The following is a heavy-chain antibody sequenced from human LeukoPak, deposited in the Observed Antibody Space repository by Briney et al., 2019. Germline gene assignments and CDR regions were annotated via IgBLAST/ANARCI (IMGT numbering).Heavy chain of an antibody. J-gene: IGHJ3*02. D-gene: IGHD2-21*01. CDR1: GFTFSDYY. V-gene: IGHV3-15*01. CDR2: IKSKTDGGTT. CDR3: TTGWSFGAFDI. Sequence: GGSLRLSCAASGFTFSDYYMSWFRQAPGKGLEWVGRIKSKTDGGTTDYAAPVKGRFTISRGDSKNTLYLQMNSLKTEDTAVYYCTTGWSFGAFDIWGQGTMVTVSS.